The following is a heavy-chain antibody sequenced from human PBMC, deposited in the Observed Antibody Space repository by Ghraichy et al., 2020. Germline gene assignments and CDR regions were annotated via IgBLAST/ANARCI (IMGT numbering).Heavy chain of an antibody. Sequence: GESLNISCVGSGFTFDHYTMNWVRQVPGKGLEWVSRITWDDSTTDYADSVKGRFAISRDDNRNSLFLQLNSLRAEDTALYFCAKAKGEYGDEYSFDHWGQGALVTVSS. J-gene: IGHJ4*02. D-gene: IGHD4-17*01. CDR1: GFTFDHYT. V-gene: IGHV3-43*01. CDR3: AKAKGEYGDEYSFDH. CDR2: ITWDDSTT.